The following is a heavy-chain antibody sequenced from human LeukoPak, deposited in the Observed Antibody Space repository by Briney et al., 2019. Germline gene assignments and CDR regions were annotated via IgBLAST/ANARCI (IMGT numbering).Heavy chain of an antibody. CDR2: IYYSGGA. V-gene: IGHV4-59*08. Sequence: SETLSLTCTVSGVSISNYYWSWIRQPPGKRLEWIGYIYYSGGANYNPSLKSRITISVDTSMNQFSLKLSSVTAADTAVYYCARHRHGGNFLFDYWGQGTLVTVSS. CDR3: ARHRHGGNFLFDY. J-gene: IGHJ4*02. CDR1: GVSISNYY. D-gene: IGHD4-23*01.